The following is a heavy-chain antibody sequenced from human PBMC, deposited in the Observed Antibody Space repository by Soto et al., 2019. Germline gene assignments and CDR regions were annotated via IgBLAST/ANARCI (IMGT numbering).Heavy chain of an antibody. CDR2: ISYDGSNK. D-gene: IGHD4-17*01. CDR1: GFTFSSYG. V-gene: IGHV3-30*18. CDR3: AKDQTTVTMYYHYYGMDV. J-gene: IGHJ6*02. Sequence: PGGSLRLSCAASGFTFSSYGMHWVRQAPGKGLEWVAVISYDGSNKYYADSVKGRFTVSRDNSKNTLYLQMNSLRAEDTAVYYCAKDQTTVTMYYHYYGMDVWGQGTTVT.